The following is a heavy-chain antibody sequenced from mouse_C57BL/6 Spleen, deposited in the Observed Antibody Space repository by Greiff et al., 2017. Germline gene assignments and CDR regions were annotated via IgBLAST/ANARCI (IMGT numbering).Heavy chain of an antibody. V-gene: IGHV1-18*01. CDR1: GYTFTDYN. D-gene: IGHD1-1*01. CDR3: ARSDFSSYDYFDY. J-gene: IGHJ2*01. Sequence: EVKLMESGPELVKPGASVKIPCKASGYTFTDYNMDWVKQSHGKSLEWIGDINPNNGGTIYNQKFKGKATLTVDKSSSTAYMELRSLTSEDTAVYYCARSDFSSYDYFDYWGQGTTLTVSS. CDR2: INPNNGGT.